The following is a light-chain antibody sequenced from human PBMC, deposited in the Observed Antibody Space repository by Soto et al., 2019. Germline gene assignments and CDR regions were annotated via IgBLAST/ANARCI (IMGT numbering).Light chain of an antibody. V-gene: IGKV3-20*01. J-gene: IGKJ2*01. Sequence: EIVLTQSPGTLSLSPGERATLSCRASQSVSSNYLAWYQQKPGQAPRLLIYGASSRATGIPDRFSGSGSGTDFTLTLSRLEPDDFAVYYCQQYGSSPYTFGQGTKLEIK. CDR2: GAS. CDR1: QSVSSNY. CDR3: QQYGSSPYT.